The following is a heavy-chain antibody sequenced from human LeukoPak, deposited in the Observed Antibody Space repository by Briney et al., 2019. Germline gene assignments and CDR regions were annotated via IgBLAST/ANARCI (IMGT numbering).Heavy chain of an antibody. CDR3: ARGLGYDFWSGYYAQDY. CDR1: GGSFSGYY. J-gene: IGHJ4*02. CDR2: INHSGST. Sequence: PSETLSLTCAVYGGSFSGYYWSWIRQPPGKGLEWIGEINHSGSTNYNPSLKSRVTISVDTPKNQFSLKLSSVTAADTAVYYCARGLGYDFWSGYYAQDYWGQGTLVTVSS. V-gene: IGHV4-34*01. D-gene: IGHD3-3*01.